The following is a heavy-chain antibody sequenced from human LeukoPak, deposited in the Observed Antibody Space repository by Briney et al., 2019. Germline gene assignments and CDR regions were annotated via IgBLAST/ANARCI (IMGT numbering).Heavy chain of an antibody. CDR1: GYTFTGYY. V-gene: IGHV1-2*02. D-gene: IGHD5-24*01. CDR2: INPKSGGT. CDR3: AKENYRFDS. Sequence: GASVKVSCKASGYTFTGYYLHWVRQAPGQGLEWMGWINPKSGGTKYAQKFQGRDTMTRDTSISTAYMELSRLRSDDTAVYYCAKENYRFDSWGQGTLVTVSS. J-gene: IGHJ5*01.